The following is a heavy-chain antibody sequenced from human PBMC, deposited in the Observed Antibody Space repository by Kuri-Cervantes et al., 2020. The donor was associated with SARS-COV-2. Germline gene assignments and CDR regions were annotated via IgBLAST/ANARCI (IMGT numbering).Heavy chain of an antibody. J-gene: IGHJ6*03. CDR3: AKDPVYYYYYMDV. V-gene: IGHV3-30*02. CDR2: IRYDGSNK. Sequence: GESLKISCAASGFTFSSYGMHWVRQAPGKGLEWVAFIRYDGSNKYYADSVKGRFTISRDNSKNTLYLQMNSLRAEDTAVYYCAKDPVYYYYYMDVWGKGTTVTDSS. CDR1: GFTFSSYG.